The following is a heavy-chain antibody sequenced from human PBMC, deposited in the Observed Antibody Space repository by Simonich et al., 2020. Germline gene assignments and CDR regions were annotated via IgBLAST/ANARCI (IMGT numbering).Heavy chain of an antibody. J-gene: IGHJ3*02. V-gene: IGHV3-9*01. CDR2: ISWNSGSI. CDR1: GFTFVDYA. D-gene: IGHD3-9*01. Sequence: EVQLVESGGGLVQPGRSLRLSCAASGFTFVDYAMHWVRQARGKGLEWGSGISWNSGSIGYADSVKGRFTISRDNAKNSLYLQMNSLRAEDTALYYCACLGTGDAFDIWGQGTMVTVSS. CDR3: ACLGTGDAFDI.